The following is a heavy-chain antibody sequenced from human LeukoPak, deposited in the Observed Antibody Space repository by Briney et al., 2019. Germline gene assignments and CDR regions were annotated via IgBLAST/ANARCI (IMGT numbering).Heavy chain of an antibody. CDR3: ARGSDPMLAAFYYYYMDV. Sequence: SVKVSCKASGGTFSSSAISWVRQAPGQGLAWMGGIISIFGTANSAPNFQGRVRITADESTSTAYMELSSLRSEDTAGYYCARGSDPMLAAFYYYYMDVWGKGTTVTVSS. D-gene: IGHD3-16*01. CDR2: IISIFGTA. V-gene: IGHV1-69*13. CDR1: GGTFSSSA. J-gene: IGHJ6*03.